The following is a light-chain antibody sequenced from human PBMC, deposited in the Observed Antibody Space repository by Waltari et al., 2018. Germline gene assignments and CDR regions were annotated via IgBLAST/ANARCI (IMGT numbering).Light chain of an antibody. CDR3: QQYNDWPPWT. CDR2: GAS. CDR1: QRVASS. V-gene: IGKV3-15*01. J-gene: IGKJ1*01. Sequence: IVMTQSPDTLSVSPGERVTLSCRASQRVASSLAWYHQKTGQAPGVLIFGASTRASGVPDRFTGSGSGTDFALTISSLQSEDCGVYYCQQYNDWPPWTFGQGTRVEVK.